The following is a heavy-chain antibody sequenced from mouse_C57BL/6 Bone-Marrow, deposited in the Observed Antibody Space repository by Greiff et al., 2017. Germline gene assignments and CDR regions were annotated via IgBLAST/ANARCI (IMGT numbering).Heavy chain of an antibody. Sequence: QVQLQQSGPGLVQPSQSLSITCTVSGFSLTSYGVHWVRQSPGKGLEWLGVIWRGGSTDYNAAFMSRLSITKDNSKSQVFFKMNSLQADDTAIYYCAKNRYDGYYDAMDYWGQGTSVTVSS. CDR3: AKNRYDGYYDAMDY. V-gene: IGHV2-5*01. D-gene: IGHD2-3*01. J-gene: IGHJ4*01. CDR2: IWRGGST. CDR1: GFSLTSYG.